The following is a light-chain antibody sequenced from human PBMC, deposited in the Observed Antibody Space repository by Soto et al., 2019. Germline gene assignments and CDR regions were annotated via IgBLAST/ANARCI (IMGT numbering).Light chain of an antibody. CDR2: DVS. CDR3: CSYAGSYTHV. J-gene: IGLJ1*01. V-gene: IGLV2-11*01. Sequence: SGLTQPRSVSGSPGQSVTISCTGTSSDVGGYNYVSWYQQHPGKAPKLMIYDVSKRPSGVPDRFSGSKSGNTASLTISGLQAEDEADYYCCSYAGSYTHVFGTGTKVTVL. CDR1: SSDVGGYNY.